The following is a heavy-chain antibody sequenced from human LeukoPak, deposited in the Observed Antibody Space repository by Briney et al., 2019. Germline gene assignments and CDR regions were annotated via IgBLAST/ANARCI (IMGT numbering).Heavy chain of an antibody. CDR3: ARDREGLAYFDY. V-gene: IGHV1-2*02. Sequence: ASVKVSCKASGYTFTGKFTHWVRQAPGQGLEWMGWIDPNSGGTDYAQKFRGRVTMTRDTSTSTAYMDLSRLILDDTAVYYCARDREGLAYFDYWGQGTLVTVSS. J-gene: IGHJ4*02. D-gene: IGHD3/OR15-3a*01. CDR2: IDPNSGGT. CDR1: GYTFTGKF.